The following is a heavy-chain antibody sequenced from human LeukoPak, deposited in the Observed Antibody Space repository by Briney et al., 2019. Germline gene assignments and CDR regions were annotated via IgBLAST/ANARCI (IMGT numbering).Heavy chain of an antibody. Sequence: KSGGSLRLSCVASGFTFGDAWMSWVRQAPGKGLEWVGRIKSKIDGGTIDYGAPVKGRFTISRDDSRNTLYLQMNSLKTEDTAVYYCTTRRQDGCWGQGTLVTVS. J-gene: IGHJ4*02. CDR2: IKSKIDGGTI. D-gene: IGHD6-25*01. CDR3: TTRRQDGC. CDR1: GFTFGDAW. V-gene: IGHV3-15*01.